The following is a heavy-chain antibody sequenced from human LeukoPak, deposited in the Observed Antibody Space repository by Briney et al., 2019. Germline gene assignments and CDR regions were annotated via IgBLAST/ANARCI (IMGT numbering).Heavy chain of an antibody. V-gene: IGHV3-7*01. CDR3: ARDINAEYYDSSGYYGYYFDY. J-gene: IGHJ4*02. CDR2: IKQDGSEK. D-gene: IGHD3-22*01. Sequence: GGSLRLSCAAPGFTFSSYWMSWVRQAPGKGLEWVANIKQDGSEKYYVDSVKGRFTISRDNAKNSLYLQMNSLRAEDTAVYYCARDINAEYYDSSGYYGYYFDYWGQGTLVTVSS. CDR1: GFTFSSYW.